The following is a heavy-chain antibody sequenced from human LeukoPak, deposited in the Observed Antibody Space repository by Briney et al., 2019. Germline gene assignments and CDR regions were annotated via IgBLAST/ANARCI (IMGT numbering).Heavy chain of an antibody. J-gene: IGHJ4*02. CDR3: ARLYSNYVGY. D-gene: IGHD4-11*01. CDR2: IYPGDSDT. CDR1: GYIFTSYW. V-gene: IGHV5-51*01. Sequence: GESLQISCEGSGYIFTSYWIGWGRQLPGKGLEWMGIIYPGDSDTRYSPSFQGQVTISADKSISTAYLQWSSLKASDTAMYYCARLYSNYVGYWGQGTLVTVSS.